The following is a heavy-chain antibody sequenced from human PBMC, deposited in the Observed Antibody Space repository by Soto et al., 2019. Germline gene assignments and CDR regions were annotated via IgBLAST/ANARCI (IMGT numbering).Heavy chain of an antibody. CDR3: ARVHLTKTYYDSSGSPFDY. CDR2: ISYDGSNK. CDR1: GFTLSSYA. Sequence: GGSLRLSCAASGFTLSSYAMHWVRQAPGKGLEWVAVISYDGSNKYYADSVKGRFTISRDNSKNTLYLQMNSLRAEDTAVYYCARVHLTKTYYDSSGSPFDYWGQGTLVTVSS. J-gene: IGHJ4*02. V-gene: IGHV3-30-3*01. D-gene: IGHD3-22*01.